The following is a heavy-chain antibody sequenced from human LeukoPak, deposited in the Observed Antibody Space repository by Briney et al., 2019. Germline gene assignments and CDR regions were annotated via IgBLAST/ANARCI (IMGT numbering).Heavy chain of an antibody. CDR3: SREGSATSFDY. CDR1: GFTFSSYW. CDR2: INSDGTTT. D-gene: IGHD1-7*01. V-gene: IGHV3-74*01. Sequence: GGSLRLSCAVSGFTFSSYWMHWVREAPGKGLVWVSRINSDGTTTNYADSVKGRLTISRDNAKNTLFLQMNSLRAEDTAVYYCSREGSATSFDYWGQGTLVTVSS. J-gene: IGHJ4*02.